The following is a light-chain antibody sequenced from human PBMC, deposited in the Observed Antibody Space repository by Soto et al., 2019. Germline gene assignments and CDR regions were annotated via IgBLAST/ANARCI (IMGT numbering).Light chain of an antibody. CDR2: GNN. CDR3: QSYDSSLSGYV. V-gene: IGLV1-40*01. J-gene: IGLJ1*01. CDR1: SSNIGAGYD. Sequence: QSVLTQPPSVSGAAGQRVTISCTGSSSNIGAGYDVHWYQQLPGTAPKLLIYGNNNRPSGVPDRFSGSKSGTSASLAITGLQAEDEADYYCQSYDSSLSGYVFGTGTKVTVL.